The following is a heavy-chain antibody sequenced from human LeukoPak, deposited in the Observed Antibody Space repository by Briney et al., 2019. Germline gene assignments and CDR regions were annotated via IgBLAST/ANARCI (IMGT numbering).Heavy chain of an antibody. Sequence: GGSLRLSCAPSGFTFRNYAMHWVRQAPGKGLEWVAVISYAGSNEHYADSVKGRFTISRDNSKNTLFLQMNSLRAEDTAVYYCARGDFRWEMATTITFDIWGQGTMVTVSS. V-gene: IGHV3-30*04. CDR3: ARGDFRWEMATTITFDI. D-gene: IGHD5-24*01. CDR1: GFTFRNYA. CDR2: ISYAGSNE. J-gene: IGHJ3*02.